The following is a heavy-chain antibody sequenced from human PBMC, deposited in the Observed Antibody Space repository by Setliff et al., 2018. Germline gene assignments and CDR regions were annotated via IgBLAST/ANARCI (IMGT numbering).Heavy chain of an antibody. J-gene: IGHJ6*02. CDR3: ARSGPYSNYDYYYGMDV. CDR1: GGTFSSYA. V-gene: IGHV1-69*10. Sequence: ASVKVSCKASGGTFSSYAISWVRQAPGQGLEWMGGIIPILGIANYAQKFQGRVTITADKSTSTAYMELSSLRSEDTAVYYCARSGPYSNYDYYYGMDVWGQGTTVTVSS. D-gene: IGHD4-4*01. CDR2: IIPILGIA.